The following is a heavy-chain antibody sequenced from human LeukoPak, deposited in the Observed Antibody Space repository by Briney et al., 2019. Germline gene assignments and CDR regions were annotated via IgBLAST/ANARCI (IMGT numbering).Heavy chain of an antibody. CDR1: GFTFSSYA. CDR3: AKSTSSWERVDY. J-gene: IGHJ4*02. V-gene: IGHV3-23*01. D-gene: IGHD6-13*01. CDR2: ISGNSGRT. Sequence: PGGSLRLSCAASGFTFSSYAMSWVRQAPGKGLGWVSSISGNSGRTYYADSVKGRFSICRDNSNNTLYLQMNSLRAEDAAVYYCAKSTSSWERVDYWGQGTLVTVSS.